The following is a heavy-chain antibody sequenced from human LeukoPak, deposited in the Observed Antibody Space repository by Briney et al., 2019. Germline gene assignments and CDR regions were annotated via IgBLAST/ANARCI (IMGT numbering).Heavy chain of an antibody. D-gene: IGHD2-2*01. CDR3: ARHGIVVVPAASNLRGHWFDP. J-gene: IGHJ5*02. V-gene: IGHV4-4*07. Sequence: SETLSLTCTVSGGSISSYYWSWIRQPAGKGLEWIGRIYTSGSTNYNPSLKSRVTISVDTSKNQFSLKLSSVTAADTAVYYCARHGIVVVPAASNLRGHWFDPWGQGTLVTVSS. CDR2: IYTSGST. CDR1: GGSISSYY.